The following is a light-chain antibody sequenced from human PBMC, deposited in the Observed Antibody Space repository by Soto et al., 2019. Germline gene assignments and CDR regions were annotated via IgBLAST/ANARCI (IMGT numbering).Light chain of an antibody. CDR2: EVS. Sequence: QSALTQPASVSGSPGQSITLSCTGTSSDVGGYHFVSWYQQHPGKAPKLIIYEVSNRPSGVSDRFSASKSGNTASLTISGLQAEDEADYYCYSYITTSTYVFGTGTKLTVL. CDR1: SSDVGGYHF. V-gene: IGLV2-14*01. CDR3: YSYITTSTYV. J-gene: IGLJ1*01.